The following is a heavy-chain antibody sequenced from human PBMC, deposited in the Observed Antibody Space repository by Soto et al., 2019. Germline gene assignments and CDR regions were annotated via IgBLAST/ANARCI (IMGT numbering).Heavy chain of an antibody. Sequence: GGSLRLSCAASGFTFSSYGMHWVRQAPGKXLEWVAVISYDGSNKYYADSVKGRFTISRDNSKNTLYLQMNSLRAEETAVYYCVKGVVILRYFDLDAFDTWGQGTMVSVSS. J-gene: IGHJ3*02. CDR1: GFTFSSYG. D-gene: IGHD3-9*01. V-gene: IGHV3-30*18. CDR3: VKGVVILRYFDLDAFDT. CDR2: ISYDGSNK.